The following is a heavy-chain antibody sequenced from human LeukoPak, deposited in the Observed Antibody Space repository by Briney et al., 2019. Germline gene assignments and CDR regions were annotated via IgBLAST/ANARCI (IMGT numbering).Heavy chain of an antibody. CDR3: ARGGYYYDSSGYYYSPGY. J-gene: IGHJ4*02. CDR1: GFTFSSYW. Sequence: GGSLRLSCAASGFTFSSYWMYWVRHAPGKGLVWVSRINSDGSSTSYADSVKGRFTISRDNAKNTLYLQMNSLRAEDTAVYYCARGGYYYDSSGYYYSPGYWGQGTLVTVSS. V-gene: IGHV3-74*01. CDR2: INSDGSST. D-gene: IGHD3-22*01.